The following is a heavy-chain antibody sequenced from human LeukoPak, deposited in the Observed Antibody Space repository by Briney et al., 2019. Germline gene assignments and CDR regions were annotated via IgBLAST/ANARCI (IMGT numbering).Heavy chain of an antibody. J-gene: IGHJ4*02. D-gene: IGHD6-19*01. Sequence: ASVKVSCKTAGYTSRNYGINWVRQAPGQGLEWMGWISSSNGNTNYAQKLQGRVTMITDTSTSTAYMELTSLRFDDTAIYYCARDPDLGSGYFDYWGLGTLVTVSS. CDR2: ISSSNGNT. V-gene: IGHV1-18*01. CDR1: GYTSRNYG. CDR3: ARDPDLGSGYFDY.